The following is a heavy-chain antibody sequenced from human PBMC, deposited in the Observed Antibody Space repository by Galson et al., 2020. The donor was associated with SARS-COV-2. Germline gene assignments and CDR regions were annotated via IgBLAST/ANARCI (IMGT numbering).Heavy chain of an antibody. J-gene: IGHJ4*02. CDR1: GGSISSNNW. Sequence: SETLSLTCVVSGGSISSNNWWSWVRQPPGKGLEWIGEIYHTGTTNDNPSLESRLIISVDKSKNQFSLRLRSVTAADTAVYYCARHGRGELLFPFDYWGQGILVTVSS. CDR3: ARHGRGELLFPFDY. V-gene: IGHV4-4*02. CDR2: IYHTGTT. D-gene: IGHD1-26*01.